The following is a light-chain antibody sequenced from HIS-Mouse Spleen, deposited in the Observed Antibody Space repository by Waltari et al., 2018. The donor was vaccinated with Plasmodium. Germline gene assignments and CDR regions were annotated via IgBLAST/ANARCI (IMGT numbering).Light chain of an antibody. V-gene: IGKV3-11*01. CDR1: QSVSSY. Sequence: EIVFTQSPATLSFSPGARATLSCRASQSVSSYLAWYQQKPGQAPRLLIYDASNRATGIPARFSGSGSGTDFTLTISSLEPEDFAVYYCQQRSNWPPYTFGQGTKLEIK. CDR2: DAS. J-gene: IGKJ2*01. CDR3: QQRSNWPPYT.